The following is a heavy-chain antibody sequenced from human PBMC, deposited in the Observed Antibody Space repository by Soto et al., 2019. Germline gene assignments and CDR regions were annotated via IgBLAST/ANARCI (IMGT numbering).Heavy chain of an antibody. Sequence: ASVKVSCKASGYTFTSYNIHWVRQAPGQGLQWMGEISPSRGTAGYADTFQGRVTMTRNPSTRTVYMVLTSLTPEDTAVYYCARIASAGKTFFDYWGQGTLVTVSS. CDR2: ISPSRGTA. CDR3: ARIASAGKTFFDY. V-gene: IGHV1-46*01. D-gene: IGHD2-15*01. CDR1: GYTFTSYN. J-gene: IGHJ4*02.